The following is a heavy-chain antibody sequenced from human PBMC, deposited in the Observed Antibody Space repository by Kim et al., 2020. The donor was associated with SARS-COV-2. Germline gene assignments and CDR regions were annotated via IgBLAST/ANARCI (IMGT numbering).Heavy chain of an antibody. CDR2: ISWNSGSI. V-gene: IGHV3-9*01. CDR3: AKGSRDGYALDY. CDR1: GFTFGDYA. D-gene: IGHD5-12*01. J-gene: IGHJ4*02. Sequence: GGSLRLSCAASGFTFGDYAMHWVRQAPGKGLEWVSGISWNSGSIGYADSVKGRFTISRDNAKNSLYLQMNSLRAEDTALYYCAKGSRDGYALDYWGQGTLVTVSS.